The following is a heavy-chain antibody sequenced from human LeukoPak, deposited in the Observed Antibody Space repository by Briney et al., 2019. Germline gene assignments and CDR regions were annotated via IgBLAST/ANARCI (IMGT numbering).Heavy chain of an antibody. J-gene: IGHJ4*02. CDR2: IKEDGGRE. D-gene: IGHD1-26*01. CDR1: GXAFXRSW. CDR3: ARDGGYSAFDY. V-gene: IGHV3-7*01. Sequence: LRLSXXXSGXAFXRSWMTWVRQAPGKGMELVANIKEDGGRENFASSVKGRFTISRDNAKDSLYLQMNNLRVEDTAVYYCARDGGYSAFDYWGQRALVTVSS.